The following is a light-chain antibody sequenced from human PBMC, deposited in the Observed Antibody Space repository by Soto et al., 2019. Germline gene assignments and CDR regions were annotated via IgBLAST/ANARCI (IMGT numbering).Light chain of an antibody. CDR1: DSNIGSNS. V-gene: IGLV1-44*01. CDR2: SND. CDR3: AAWDDILNGWV. J-gene: IGLJ3*02. Sequence: QSLLSQPPSASGTPGHRVTISCSGSDSNIGSNSVNWYQHLPGMAPKLLTHSNDHRPSGVADRFSGSKSGTSASLAISGLQSEDEADYYCAAWDDILNGWVFGGGTKVTVL.